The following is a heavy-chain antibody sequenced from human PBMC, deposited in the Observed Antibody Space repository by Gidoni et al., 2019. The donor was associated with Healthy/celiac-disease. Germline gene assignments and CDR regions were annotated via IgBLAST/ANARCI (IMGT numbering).Heavy chain of an antibody. CDR1: GYTFTGYY. V-gene: IGHV1-2*04. D-gene: IGHD2-15*01. CDR3: ARDRGEAVGYCSGGSCYSYYYYGMDV. CDR2: INPNSGGT. J-gene: IGHJ6*02. Sequence: QVQLVQSGAEVKKPGASVKVSCTASGYTFTGYYMHWVRQAPGQGLEWMGGINPNSGGTNYAQKFQGWVTMTRDTSISTAYMELSRLRSDDTAVYYCARDRGEAVGYCSGGSCYSYYYYGMDVWGQGTTVTVSS.